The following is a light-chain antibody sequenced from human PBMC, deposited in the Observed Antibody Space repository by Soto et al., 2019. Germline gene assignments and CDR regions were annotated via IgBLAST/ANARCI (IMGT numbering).Light chain of an antibody. CDR1: QSVGRN. CDR3: QEYSKWPLFA. CDR2: AAS. J-gene: IGKJ3*01. V-gene: IGKV3-15*01. Sequence: EIVVTQSPGILSVSPGDRATLSCRASQSVGRNLAWYQQKPGQAPTLLIYAASTRATGLPARFSASGSVTDFTLTISSLQSEGFAVYYCQEYSKWPLFAFGPGNRVVIK.